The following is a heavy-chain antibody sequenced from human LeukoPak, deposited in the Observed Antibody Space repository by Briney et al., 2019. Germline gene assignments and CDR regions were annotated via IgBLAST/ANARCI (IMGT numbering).Heavy chain of an antibody. Sequence: GESLKISCKGSGYSFTNYWIGWVRQMPGKDLERMGIIYPGDSDTRYSPSFQGQVLISVDKSISTAYLQWGSLKASDTAMYYCARWGPSAAPFDYWGQGTLVTVSS. CDR1: GYSFTNYW. D-gene: IGHD6-13*01. J-gene: IGHJ4*02. CDR3: ARWGPSAAPFDY. CDR2: IYPGDSDT. V-gene: IGHV5-51*01.